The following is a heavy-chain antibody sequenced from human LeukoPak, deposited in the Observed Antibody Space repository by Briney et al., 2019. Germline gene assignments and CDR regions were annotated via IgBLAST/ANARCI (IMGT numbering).Heavy chain of an antibody. D-gene: IGHD2-15*01. CDR2: IYSSGST. CDR1: GGSFNNYY. CDR3: ARGRGRLLLIDY. J-gene: IGHJ4*02. Sequence: SETLSLTCTVSGGSFNNYYWNWIRRPAGKGLEWIGRIYSSGSTDYNTSLKSRVTMSVDTSKNQFSLNLTSVTAADSAVYYCARGRGRLLLIDYWGQGTLVTVS. V-gene: IGHV4-4*07.